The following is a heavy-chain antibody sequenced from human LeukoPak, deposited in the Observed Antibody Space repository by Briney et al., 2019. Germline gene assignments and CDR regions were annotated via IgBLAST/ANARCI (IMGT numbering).Heavy chain of an antibody. J-gene: IGHJ6*03. Sequence: ASVKVSCKASGHTFTSYDINWVRQATGQGLEWMGWMNPNSGNTGYAQKFQGRVTISRNTSISTAYMELSSLRSEDTAVYYCARGGASYYDYYMDVWGKGTTVTVSS. CDR1: GHTFTSYD. V-gene: IGHV1-8*03. CDR2: MNPNSGNT. CDR3: ARGGASYYDYYMDV.